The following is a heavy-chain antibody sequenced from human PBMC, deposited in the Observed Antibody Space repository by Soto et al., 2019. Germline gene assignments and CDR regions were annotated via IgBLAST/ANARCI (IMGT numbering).Heavy chain of an antibody. J-gene: IGHJ4*02. CDR1: GGSISSGGFY. CDR2: IYYTGTT. V-gene: IGHV4-31*03. Sequence: QVQLQESGPGLVKPSQTLSLTCTVSGGSISSGGFYWSWFRQHPGEGLEWIGYIYYTGTTDYNPSLKNRVTISKDTSETQFSLKLSSVPAADTAVYYCARGAYGDFAHWGQGTLVTVSS. D-gene: IGHD4-17*01. CDR3: ARGAYGDFAH.